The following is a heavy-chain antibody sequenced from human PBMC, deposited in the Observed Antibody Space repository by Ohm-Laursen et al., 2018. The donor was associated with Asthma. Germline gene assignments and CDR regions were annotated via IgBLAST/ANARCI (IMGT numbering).Heavy chain of an antibody. D-gene: IGHD4-11*01. J-gene: IGHJ4*02. CDR3: ASSGMDDYSNYGPPFDY. CDR1: GFTFSSYW. CDR2: INSDGSST. Sequence: GSLRLSCTASGFTFSSYWMHWVRQAPGKGLVWVSRINSDGSSTSYADSVKGRFTISRDNAKNTLYLQMNSLRAEDTAVYYCASSGMDDYSNYGPPFDYWGQGTLVTVSS. V-gene: IGHV3-74*01.